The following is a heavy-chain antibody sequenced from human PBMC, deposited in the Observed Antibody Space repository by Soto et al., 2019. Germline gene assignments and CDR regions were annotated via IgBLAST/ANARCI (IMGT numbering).Heavy chain of an antibody. Sequence: GGSLRLSCSSSGFIFENFGMSWVRQAPGKGLEWISSISGSGFKKYYADSVKGRFTISRDNSKSTVYLELNNLSAEDTAVYHCAKNQGVELVPLASVDWFDPWGQGSVVTVSS. J-gene: IGHJ5*02. V-gene: IGHV3-23*01. D-gene: IGHD1-26*01. CDR2: ISGSGFKK. CDR3: AKNQGVELVPLASVDWFDP. CDR1: GFIFENFG.